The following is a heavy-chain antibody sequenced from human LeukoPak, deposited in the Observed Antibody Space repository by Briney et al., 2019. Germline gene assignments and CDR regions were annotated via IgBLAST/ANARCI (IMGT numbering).Heavy chain of an antibody. J-gene: IGHJ4*02. Sequence: KASETLSLTCTVSGGSISSYYWSWIRQPPGKGLEWIGYIYYSGSTNYNPSLKSRVTISVDTSKNQFSLKLSSVTAADTAVYYCARDGGWLQFFDYWGQGTLVTVST. CDR3: ARDGGWLQFFDY. D-gene: IGHD5-24*01. CDR2: IYYSGST. CDR1: GGSISSYY. V-gene: IGHV4-59*12.